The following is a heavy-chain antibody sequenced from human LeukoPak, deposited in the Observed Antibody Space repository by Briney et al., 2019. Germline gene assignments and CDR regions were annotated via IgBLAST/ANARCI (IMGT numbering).Heavy chain of an antibody. V-gene: IGHV1-2*02. D-gene: IGHD2-15*01. CDR1: GYSFTGYY. CDR3: ARGGVVSPQDWFDP. CDR2: INPYSGGT. Sequence: ASVKVSCKASGYSFTGYYMHWVRQAPGQGLEWMGWINPYSGGTNYAQKFQGRVTMTRDMSTSTVYMELSSLRSEDTAVYYCARGGVVSPQDWFDPWGQGTLVTVSS. J-gene: IGHJ5*02.